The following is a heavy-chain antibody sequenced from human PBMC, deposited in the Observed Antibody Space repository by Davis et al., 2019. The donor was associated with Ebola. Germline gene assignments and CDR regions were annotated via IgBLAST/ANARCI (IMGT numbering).Heavy chain of an antibody. CDR2: ISNGGRT. CDR3: VRGSDAYRTGY. CDR1: GGPVRSHP. V-gene: IGHV4-59*02. Sequence: SESLSLTCTASGGPVRSHPWRWLSRSPGKGLEWFAFISNGGRTIYNPSLRGRVTISIDTSKNQFSLEVRSVTAADTAFYYCVRGSDAYRTGYWGQGTLVTVSS. D-gene: IGHD5-24*01. J-gene: IGHJ4*02.